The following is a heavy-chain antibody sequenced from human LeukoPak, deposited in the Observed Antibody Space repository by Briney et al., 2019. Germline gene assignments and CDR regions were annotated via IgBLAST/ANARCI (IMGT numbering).Heavy chain of an antibody. J-gene: IGHJ4*02. V-gene: IGHV3-11*04. CDR1: GFTFSDYY. CDR3: ARGGGIVLMVYASDYFDY. CDR2: ISSSGSTI. D-gene: IGHD2-8*01. Sequence: GGSLRLSCAASGFTFSDYYMSWIRQAPGKGLEWVSSISSSGSTIYYADSVKGRFTISRDNAKNSLYLQMNSLRAEDTAVYYCARGGGIVLMVYASDYFDYWGQGTLVTVSS.